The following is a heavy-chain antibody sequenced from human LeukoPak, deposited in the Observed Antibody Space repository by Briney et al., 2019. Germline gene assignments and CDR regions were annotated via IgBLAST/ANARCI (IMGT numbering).Heavy chain of an antibody. CDR1: GGSIISYY. Sequence: SETLSLTCAVSGGSIISYYWSWIRQPPGKGLEWIGSFYYGGSATYSPSLESRVTMSADTSRDQFSLKLTSVTAADTAVYYCARTRITMVRGVIRGNYFDYWGQGTLVTVSS. J-gene: IGHJ4*02. D-gene: IGHD3-10*01. CDR3: ARTRITMVRGVIRGNYFDY. CDR2: FYYGGSA. V-gene: IGHV4-59*01.